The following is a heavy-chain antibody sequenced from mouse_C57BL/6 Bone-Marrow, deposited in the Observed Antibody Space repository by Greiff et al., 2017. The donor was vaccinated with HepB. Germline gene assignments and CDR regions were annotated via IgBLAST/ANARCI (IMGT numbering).Heavy chain of an antibody. J-gene: IGHJ3*01. Sequence: QVQLQQSGAELVRPGASVTLSCKASGYTFTDYEMHWVKQTPVHGLEWIGAIDPETGGTAYNQKFKGKAILTADKSSSTAYMELRSLTSEDSAVYYCTRGRGIRPRFAYWGQGTLVTVSA. CDR3: TRGRGIRPRFAY. CDR2: IDPETGGT. V-gene: IGHV1-15*01. CDR1: GYTFTDYE. D-gene: IGHD6-1*01.